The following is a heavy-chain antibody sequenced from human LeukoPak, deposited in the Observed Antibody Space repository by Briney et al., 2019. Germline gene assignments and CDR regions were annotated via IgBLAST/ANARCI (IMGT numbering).Heavy chain of an antibody. CDR3: AKSPAAPYYFDY. CDR2: ITVGGGT. D-gene: IGHD6-13*01. CDR1: GFALSSYV. V-gene: IGHV3-23*01. Sequence: GGSLRLSCAASGFALSSYVMSWVRQAPGKGLEWVSTITVGGGTYYADSVKGRFTISRDNSKNTLFLQMNTLGAKDTALFYCAKSPAAPYYFDYRGQGTLVTVSS. J-gene: IGHJ4*02.